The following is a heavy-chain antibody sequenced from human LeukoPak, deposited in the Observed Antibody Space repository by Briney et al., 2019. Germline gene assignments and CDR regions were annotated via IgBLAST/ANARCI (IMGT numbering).Heavy chain of an antibody. Sequence: ASVKVSCKASGGTFSSYAINWVRQAPGQGLEWMGGIIPIFGTANYAQKFQGRVTITADESTSTAYMELSSLRSEDTAVYYCARDQVYYYGSSLYGMDVWGQGTTVTVSS. CDR2: IIPIFGTA. CDR1: GGTFSSYA. J-gene: IGHJ6*02. V-gene: IGHV1-69*01. CDR3: ARDQVYYYGSSLYGMDV. D-gene: IGHD3-22*01.